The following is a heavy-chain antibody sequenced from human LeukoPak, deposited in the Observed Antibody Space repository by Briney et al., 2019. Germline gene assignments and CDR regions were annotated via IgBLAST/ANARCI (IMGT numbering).Heavy chain of an antibody. CDR1: GGSISSGSYY. V-gene: IGHV4-61*02. D-gene: IGHD2-2*01. J-gene: IGHJ4*02. Sequence: NPSQTLSLTCTVSGGSISSGSYYWSWIPQPAGKGLQWFGRIYTSGSTNYNPSLNSRVTISVDTSKNQFSLKLSSVTAADTAVYYCARDHCSSTGCYYGVDYWGQGTLVTVSS. CDR3: ARDHCSSTGCYYGVDY. CDR2: IYTSGST.